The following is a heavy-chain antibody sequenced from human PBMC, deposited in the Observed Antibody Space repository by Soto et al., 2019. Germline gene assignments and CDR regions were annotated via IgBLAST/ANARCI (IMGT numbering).Heavy chain of an antibody. V-gene: IGHV1-3*01. J-gene: IGHJ6*02. CDR1: GYTFTSYT. CDR3: ARSTRVYYSYVMDV. D-gene: IGHD6-13*01. Sequence: QVQLVQSGAEVKKPGASVKVSCKASGYTFTSYTIHWVRQAPGQRLEWMGWINAGNGNTKYSQKFQGRVTFTRETSASTACMELSSLRSEDTSGYYWARSTRVYYSYVMDVWGQGTTVTVSS. CDR2: INAGNGNT.